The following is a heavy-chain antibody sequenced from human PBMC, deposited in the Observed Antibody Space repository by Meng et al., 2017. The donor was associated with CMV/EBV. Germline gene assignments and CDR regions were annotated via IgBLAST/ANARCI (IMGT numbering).Heavy chain of an antibody. J-gene: IGHJ4*02. CDR3: ASADVIGFDY. V-gene: IGHV1-69*15. CDR2: IIPSFGTS. CDR1: GGSFSDYA. D-gene: IGHD3-10*01. Sequence: VQCGAEGMKPGSLLLVPGKDSGGSFSDYAISWVRKAPGQGLEWMGRIIPSFGTSNYAQKIQCRVTITADESTSTAYTEQSSLRSEDTAVYYCASADVIGFDYWGQGTLVTVSS.